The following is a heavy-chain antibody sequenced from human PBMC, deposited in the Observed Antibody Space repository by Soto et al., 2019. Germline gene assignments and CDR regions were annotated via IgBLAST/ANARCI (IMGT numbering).Heavy chain of an antibody. D-gene: IGHD3-3*01. CDR2: IYPGDSDT. V-gene: IGHV5-51*01. CDR1: GYNFTSYW. Sequence: PVESLNISCKGSGYNFTSYWIGWVRQLPGKGLEWVGIIYPGDSDTRYSPSFQGQVTISADKSISTAYLQWSSLKASDTAMYYCARLSTSNYDFWSGYYRYDAFDIWGQGTMVTVSS. J-gene: IGHJ3*02. CDR3: ARLSTSNYDFWSGYYRYDAFDI.